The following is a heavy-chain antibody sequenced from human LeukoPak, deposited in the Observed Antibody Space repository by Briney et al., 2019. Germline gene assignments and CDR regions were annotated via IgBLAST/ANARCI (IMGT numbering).Heavy chain of an antibody. CDR2: FDPEDGET. CDR3: ARTEGGYDYHPFDY. D-gene: IGHD5-12*01. CDR1: GYTLTELS. V-gene: IGHV1-24*01. Sequence: ASVKVSCKVSGYTLTELSMHWVRQAPGKGLEWMGGFDPEDGETIYAQKFQGRVTMTEDTSTDTAYMELSSLRSEDTAVYYCARTEGGYDYHPFDYWGQGTLVTVSS. J-gene: IGHJ4*02.